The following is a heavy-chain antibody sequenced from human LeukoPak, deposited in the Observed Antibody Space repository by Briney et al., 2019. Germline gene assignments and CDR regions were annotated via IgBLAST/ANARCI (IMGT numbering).Heavy chain of an antibody. CDR3: AISPNYDFWSGYFDANYYYYMDV. CDR1: GGTFSSYA. Sequence: ASVKVSCKASGGTFSSYAISWVRQAPGQGLEWMGGIIPIFGTANYAQKFQGRVTITTDESTSTAYMELSSLRSEDTAVYYCAISPNYDFWSGYFDANYYYYMDVWGKGTTVTVSS. D-gene: IGHD3-3*01. CDR2: IIPIFGTA. J-gene: IGHJ6*03. V-gene: IGHV1-69*05.